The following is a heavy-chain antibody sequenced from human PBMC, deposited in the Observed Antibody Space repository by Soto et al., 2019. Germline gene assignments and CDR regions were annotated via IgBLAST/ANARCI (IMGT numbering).Heavy chain of an antibody. J-gene: IGHJ6*03. CDR2: ISGSGGST. CDR3: ANGGFGELSYYYYYMDV. CDR1: GFTCSSYA. D-gene: IGHD3-10*01. V-gene: IGHV3-23*01. Sequence: GGSLRLSCAAYGFTCSSYAMSWVRQAPGKELEWVSAISGSGGSTYYADSVKGRCTISRDNSKNTLYLQMNSLRAEDTAVYYCANGGFGELSYYYYYMDVWGKGTTVTV.